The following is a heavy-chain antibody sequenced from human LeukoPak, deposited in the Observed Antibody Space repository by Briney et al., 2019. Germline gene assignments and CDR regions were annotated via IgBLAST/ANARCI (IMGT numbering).Heavy chain of an antibody. Sequence: SETLSLTCAVYGGSSSGYYWSWIRQPPGKGLEWIGEINHSGSTNYNPSLKSRVTISVDTSKNQFSLKLSSVTAADTAVYYCVRGEAAADPFDYWGQGTLVTVSS. CDR1: GGSSSGYY. CDR2: INHSGST. CDR3: VRGEAAADPFDY. V-gene: IGHV4-34*01. D-gene: IGHD6-13*01. J-gene: IGHJ4*02.